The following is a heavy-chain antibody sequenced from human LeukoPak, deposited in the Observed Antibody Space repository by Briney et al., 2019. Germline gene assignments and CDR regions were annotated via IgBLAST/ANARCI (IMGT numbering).Heavy chain of an antibody. CDR2: ISGSGGST. Sequence: GGSLRLSCAAPGFTFSSYAMSWIRQAPGKGLEWVSAISGSGGSTYYADSVKGRFTISRDNSKNTLYLQMNSLRAEDTAVYYCAKVRTVVTSDFDYWGQGTLVTVSS. V-gene: IGHV3-23*01. D-gene: IGHD4-23*01. CDR1: GFTFSSYA. CDR3: AKVRTVVTSDFDY. J-gene: IGHJ4*02.